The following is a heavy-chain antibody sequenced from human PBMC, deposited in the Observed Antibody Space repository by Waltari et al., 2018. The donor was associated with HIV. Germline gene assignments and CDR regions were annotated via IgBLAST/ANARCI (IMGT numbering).Heavy chain of an antibody. J-gene: IGHJ4*02. Sequence: KFQGRVTITRDTSASTAYMELSSLRSEDTAVYYCARDLVPYPSSGWYYFDYWGQGTLVTVSS. V-gene: IGHV1-3*01. D-gene: IGHD6-19*01. CDR3: ARDLVPYPSSGWYYFDY.